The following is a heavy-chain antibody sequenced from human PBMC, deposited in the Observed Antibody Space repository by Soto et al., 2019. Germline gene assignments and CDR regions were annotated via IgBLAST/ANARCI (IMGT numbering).Heavy chain of an antibody. V-gene: IGHV3-30-3*01. D-gene: IGHD4-4*01. CDR3: ARTTVVTGTPEFDY. Sequence: QVQLVESRGGVVQPGRSLRLSCAASGFTFSDFNMHWVRQAPGMGLEWVAVLSYDGSNKYADSVKGRFTISRDNSKNTLYLQVNSLRTEDTAVYYCARTTVVTGTPEFDYWGQGTLVTVSS. J-gene: IGHJ4*02. CDR2: LSYDGSNK. CDR1: GFTFSDFN.